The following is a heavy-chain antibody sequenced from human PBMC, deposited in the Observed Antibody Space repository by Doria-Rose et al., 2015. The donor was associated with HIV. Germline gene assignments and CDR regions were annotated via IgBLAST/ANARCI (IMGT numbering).Heavy chain of an antibody. Sequence: QVQLQESGPGLVKPSETLSLTCTVSGGSVASGTPHWDWIRQTPGTGLEWIGNIYYSGTTYYPTSLSSRVTISLRTSKIQYSLKLISVTAADTGVYYCAKQAVNWFDPWSQGTLVTVSS. J-gene: IGHJ5*02. D-gene: IGHD6-25*01. CDR2: IYYSGTT. CDR3: AKQAVNWFDP. CDR1: GGSVASGTPH. V-gene: IGHV4-39*01.